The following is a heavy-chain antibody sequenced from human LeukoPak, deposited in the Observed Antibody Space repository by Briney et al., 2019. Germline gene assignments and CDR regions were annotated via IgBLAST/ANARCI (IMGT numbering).Heavy chain of an antibody. J-gene: IGHJ6*03. Sequence: ASVRVSCKPSGYTFTGYYMHWVPQSPRQRLEGMGWINPNRGGTNYAQKFQGRVTMTRDTSISTAYMELSRLRSDDTAVYYCARGVVEYYYDSSGYYYYYMDVWGKGTTVTVSS. CDR2: INPNRGGT. CDR1: GYTFTGYY. CDR3: ARGVVEYYYDSSGYYYYYMDV. D-gene: IGHD3-22*01. V-gene: IGHV1-2*02.